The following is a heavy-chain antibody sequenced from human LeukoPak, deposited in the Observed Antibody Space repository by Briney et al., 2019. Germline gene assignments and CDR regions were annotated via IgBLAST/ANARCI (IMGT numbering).Heavy chain of an antibody. V-gene: IGHV4-34*01. J-gene: IGHJ5*02. CDR3: ASSITMVRGDRFDP. CDR1: GGSFSGYY. D-gene: IGHD3-10*01. CDR2: INHSGST. Sequence: KSSETLSLTCAVYGGSFSGYYWSWIRKPPWKGLEWIGEINHSGSTNYNPSLKSRVTISVDTSKNQFSLKLSSVTAADTAVYYCASSITMVRGDRFDPWGQGTLVTVSS.